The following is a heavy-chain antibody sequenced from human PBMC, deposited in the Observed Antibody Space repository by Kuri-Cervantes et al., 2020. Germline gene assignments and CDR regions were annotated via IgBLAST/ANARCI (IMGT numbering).Heavy chain of an antibody. CDR3: ARLTGLGELSPNAFDI. J-gene: IGHJ3*02. CDR1: GGSISSGDYY. CDR2: INHSGST. D-gene: IGHD3-16*02. V-gene: IGHV4-39*07. Sequence: SETLSLTGTVSGGSISSGDYYWCWIRQPPGKGLEWIGEINHSGSTNYNPSLTIRITISADTSKTQFSLKTSSVTAADTSVYYCARLTGLGELSPNAFDIWGQGTMVTVSS.